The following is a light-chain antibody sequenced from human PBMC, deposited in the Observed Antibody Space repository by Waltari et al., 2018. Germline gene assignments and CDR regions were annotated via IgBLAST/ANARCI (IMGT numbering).Light chain of an antibody. CDR2: DVN. CDR3: SSYTTTSSLLVV. J-gene: IGLJ2*01. V-gene: IGLV2-14*03. CDR1: SSDIGRYNY. Sequence: QSALTQPASVSGSPGQSITISCTGTSSDIGRYNYVSWYQHHPGKAPKLMIFDVNNRPSGVSNRFSDSKSGNTASLTISGLQAEDEADYYCSSYTTTSSLLVVFGGGTKLTVL.